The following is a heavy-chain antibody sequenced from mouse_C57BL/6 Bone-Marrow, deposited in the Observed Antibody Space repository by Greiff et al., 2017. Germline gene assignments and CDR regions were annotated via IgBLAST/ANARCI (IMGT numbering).Heavy chain of an antibody. J-gene: IGHJ1*03. D-gene: IGHD1-1*01. CDR2: ISTYYGDA. CDR3: ASPYYGSSYGYWYFDV. Sequence: VQRVESGPELVRPGVSVKISCKGSGYTFTDYAMHWVKPSHAKSLEWIGVISTYYGDASYNQKFKDKATMTVDKSSSTAYMELARLTSEDSAVYYCASPYYGSSYGYWYFDVWGTGTTVTVSS. V-gene: IGHV1-67*01. CDR1: GYTFTDYA.